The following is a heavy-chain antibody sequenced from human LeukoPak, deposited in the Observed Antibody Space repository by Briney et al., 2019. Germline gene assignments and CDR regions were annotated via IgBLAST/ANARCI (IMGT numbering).Heavy chain of an antibody. CDR1: GGSISNSTYY. Sequence: PSETLSLTCTVSGGSISNSTYYWVWIRQPAGKGLEWIGTIYYSGSSFYNPSLKSRVTISVDTSKNQFSLKVSSVTAADTAVYYCARRSRSSTTYFDYWGQGNLVTVSS. CDR3: ARRSRSSTTYFDY. CDR2: IYYSGSS. D-gene: IGHD6-6*01. V-gene: IGHV4-39*01. J-gene: IGHJ4*02.